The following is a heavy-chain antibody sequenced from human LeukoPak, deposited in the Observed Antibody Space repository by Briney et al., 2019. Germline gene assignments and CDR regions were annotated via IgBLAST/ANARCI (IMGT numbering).Heavy chain of an antibody. V-gene: IGHV4-39*07. D-gene: IGHD6-13*01. J-gene: IGHJ4*02. Sequence: SETLSLTCTVYGGSISSSSYYWGWIRQPPGKGLEWIGNIYYSGSTYYSPSLKSRVTISVDTSRNQFSLRLSSVTAADTAVYYCARVTGYVMEDYFDYWGQGTLVTVSS. CDR2: IYYSGST. CDR3: ARVTGYVMEDYFDY. CDR1: GGSISSSSYY.